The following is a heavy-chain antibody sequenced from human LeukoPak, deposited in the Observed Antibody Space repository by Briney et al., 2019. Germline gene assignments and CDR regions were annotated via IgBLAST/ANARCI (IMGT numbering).Heavy chain of an antibody. D-gene: IGHD2-15*01. CDR2: ISSTRTYI. J-gene: IGHJ4*02. Sequence: GGSLRLSCAASEFTFGSYSMNWVRQAPGKGLEWVSSISSTRTYIYYADSVKGRFTISRDNAKNSLYLQMNSLRAEDTAVYYCARDLILADNGGSSAHDFWGQGTLVTVSS. CDR1: EFTFGSYS. CDR3: ARDLILADNGGSSAHDF. V-gene: IGHV3-21*01.